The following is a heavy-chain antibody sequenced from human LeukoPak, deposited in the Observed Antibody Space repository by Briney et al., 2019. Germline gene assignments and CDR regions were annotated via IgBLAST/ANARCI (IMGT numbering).Heavy chain of an antibody. J-gene: IGHJ4*02. V-gene: IGHV3-7*02. Sequence: GGSLRLSCAASGFTFSSYWMTWVRQAPGKGLESVANIKPDGSDKYYVDSVKGRFTISRDNAKNSVYLQMNGLRAEDTAVYYCTNKVFAWGPGTLVTVSS. CDR3: TNKVFA. CDR2: IKPDGSDK. CDR1: GFTFSSYW.